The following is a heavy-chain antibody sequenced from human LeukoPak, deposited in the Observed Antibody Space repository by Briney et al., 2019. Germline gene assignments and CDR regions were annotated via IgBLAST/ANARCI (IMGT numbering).Heavy chain of an antibody. CDR3: TRGGAVAASDY. J-gene: IGHJ4*02. V-gene: IGHV3-74*01. CDR2: IDIDGSGT. D-gene: IGHD6-19*01. CDR1: GFTFSYYW. Sequence: PGGSLRLSCAASGFTFSYYWMHWVRQAPGKGLVWVSRIDIDGSGTTYADSVKGRFTISRDNAKNTLYLQMNSLRAEDTAVYYCTRGGAVAASDYWGQGTLVTVSS.